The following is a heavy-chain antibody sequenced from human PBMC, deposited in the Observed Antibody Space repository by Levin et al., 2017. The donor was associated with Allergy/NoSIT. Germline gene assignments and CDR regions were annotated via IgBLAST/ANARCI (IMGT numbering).Heavy chain of an antibody. D-gene: IGHD6-13*01. J-gene: IGHJ6*03. CDR2: IWYDGSNK. V-gene: IGHV3-33*01. CDR3: ARGAADGTYHYYYYMDV. Sequence: GGSLRLSCAASGFTFSSFGIHWVRQAPGKGLEWVALIWYDGSNKYYADSVKGRFTISRHNPTNTLYLQVNSLRAAAPALYYCARGAADGTYHYYYYMDVWGKGTTVTVSS. CDR1: GFTFSSFG.